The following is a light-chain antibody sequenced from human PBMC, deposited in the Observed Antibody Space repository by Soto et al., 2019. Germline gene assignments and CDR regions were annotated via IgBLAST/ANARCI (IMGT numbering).Light chain of an antibody. V-gene: IGLV1-47*01. Sequence: QSVLTQPPSASGTPGQRVTISCSGSSSNIGSNYVYWYQQLPGTAPKLLIYRNNQRPSGVPDRFSGSKSGTSASLAISGLRSEDWAEYYCAAWDGRLSGVVFGGGTKVTVL. CDR1: SSNIGSNY. CDR3: AAWDGRLSGVV. J-gene: IGLJ2*01. CDR2: RNN.